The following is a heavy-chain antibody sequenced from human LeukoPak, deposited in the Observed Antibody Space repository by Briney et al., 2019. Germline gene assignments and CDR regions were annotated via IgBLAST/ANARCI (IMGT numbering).Heavy chain of an antibody. J-gene: IGHJ6*02. V-gene: IGHV1-2*02. CDR1: GYTFTAYY. Sequence: ASVKVSCKASGYTFTAYYLQWVRLAPGQGLEWMGWINPKSGGTEYAQRFQGRVTMTRDTSISTAYMELSRLRSDDTAVYYCARDHCSANSCYEGYYNGLDVWGQGTTVTASS. CDR3: ARDHCSANSCYEGYYNGLDV. D-gene: IGHD2-2*01. CDR2: INPKSGGT.